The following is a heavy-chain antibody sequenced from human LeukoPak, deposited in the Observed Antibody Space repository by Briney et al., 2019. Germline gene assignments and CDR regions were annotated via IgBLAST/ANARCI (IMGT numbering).Heavy chain of an antibody. J-gene: IGHJ4*02. CDR3: SRGTPMVRGVIIRPRWVYFDY. CDR2: INPNSGNT. CDR1: GYTFSGYY. D-gene: IGHD3-10*01. Sequence: ASVKVSCKAAGYTFSGYYMFWVRQAPGQGLEWMGRINPNSGNTGYAQKFQGRVTITRNTSISTAYMELSSLRSEDTAVYYCSRGTPMVRGVIIRPRWVYFDYWGQGTLVTVSS. V-gene: IGHV1-8*03.